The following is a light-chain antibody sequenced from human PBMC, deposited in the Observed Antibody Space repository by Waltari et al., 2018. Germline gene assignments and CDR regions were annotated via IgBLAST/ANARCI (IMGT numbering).Light chain of an antibody. CDR2: ASS. Sequence: DIQMTQSPSSVSASTGERVTITCRASRRVDNFLAWFRQKPGKAPETLIYASSTLQSGVPSRFSGSGSGTDFILTISSLQPEDSAIYYCQQYNTFPPTFGGGTRV. J-gene: IGKJ4*02. V-gene: IGKV1-16*01. CDR1: RRVDNF. CDR3: QQYNTFPPT.